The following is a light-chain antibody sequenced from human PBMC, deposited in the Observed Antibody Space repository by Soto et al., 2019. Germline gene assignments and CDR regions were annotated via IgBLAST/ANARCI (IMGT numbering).Light chain of an antibody. CDR3: QQYNSYPWT. CDR1: QNIYGW. J-gene: IGKJ1*01. CDR2: DAS. Sequence: DIQMTQSPSTLSASVGDRVTITCRATQNIYGWLAWYQQKSGKAPKLLIYDASSWESGVPSRFSCSGFGTEFTVTISSLQPDDFAPYYCQQYNSYPWTFGQGTQGEVK. V-gene: IGKV1-5*01.